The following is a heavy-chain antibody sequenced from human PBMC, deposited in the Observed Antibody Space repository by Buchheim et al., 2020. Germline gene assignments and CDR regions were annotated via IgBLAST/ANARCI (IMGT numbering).Heavy chain of an antibody. Sequence: QVQLVESGGGVVQPGRSLRLSCAASGFTFSSYGMHWVRQAPGKGLEWVAVISYDGSNKYYADSVKGRFTISRDNSKNTLYLQMNSLRAEDTAVYYCARDISGSPTGYYYYGMDVWGQGTT. CDR2: ISYDGSNK. CDR1: GFTFSSYG. D-gene: IGHD1-26*01. CDR3: ARDISGSPTGYYYYGMDV. V-gene: IGHV3-30*03. J-gene: IGHJ6*02.